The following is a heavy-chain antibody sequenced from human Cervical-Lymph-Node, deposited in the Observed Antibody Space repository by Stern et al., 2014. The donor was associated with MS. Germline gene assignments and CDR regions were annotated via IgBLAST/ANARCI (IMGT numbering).Heavy chain of an antibody. CDR2: IFNGVSPT. V-gene: IGHV4-39*01. J-gene: IGHJ4*02. CDR1: GASVSSSSYY. Sequence: QVQLQESGPGLVKPSESLSLTCTVSGASVSSSSYYLGWIRQPPGKGLEWMGTIFNGVSPTNYTPSLRSRIPTSVDTSKNQFSLKLSSVTDADTPVYYCARRNYPYYFDYWVQGALVTVPS. D-gene: IGHD4-11*01. CDR3: ARRNYPYYFDY.